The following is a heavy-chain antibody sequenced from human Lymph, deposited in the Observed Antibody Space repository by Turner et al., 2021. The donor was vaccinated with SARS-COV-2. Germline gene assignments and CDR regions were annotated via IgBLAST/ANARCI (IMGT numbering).Heavy chain of an antibody. CDR3: ARDLGTYGMDV. J-gene: IGHJ6*02. V-gene: IGHV3-53*02. D-gene: IGHD1-1*01. CDR1: GIIVSRNY. CDR2: ICSGGTT. Sequence: EVQLVETGGGLIQPGRSLRLSCPVSGIIVSRNYMNWVRQAPGKGLESVSCICSGGTTYYAESVKGRFTISRDNSKNTLYLQMNSLRVEDTAVYYCARDLGTYGMDVWGQGTTVTVSS.